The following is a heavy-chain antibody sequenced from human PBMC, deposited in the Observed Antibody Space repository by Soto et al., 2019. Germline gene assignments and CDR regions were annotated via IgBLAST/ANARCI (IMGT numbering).Heavy chain of an antibody. CDR3: ARPRAPLYSSSWYTY. CDR1: GYTFPSYA. V-gene: IGHV1-3*04. J-gene: IGHJ4*02. Sequence: AAVKVSCKASGYTFPSYAMHWVRQAPGQTREWMGWINTGNGNTKYSQKFQGRVTITRDTSASTAYMELSSLRSEDTAVYYCARPRAPLYSSSWYTYWGQGTLVTVSS. D-gene: IGHD6-13*01. CDR2: INTGNGNT.